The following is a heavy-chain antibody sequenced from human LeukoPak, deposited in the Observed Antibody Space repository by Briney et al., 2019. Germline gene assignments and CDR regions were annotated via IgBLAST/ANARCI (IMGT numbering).Heavy chain of an antibody. CDR2: INHSGST. Sequence: SETLSLTCAVYGGSFSGYYWSWIRQPPGKGLEWIGEINHSGSTNYNPSLKSRVTISVDTSKNQLSLKLSSVTAADTAVYYCARAVLYAYFDYWGQGTLVTVSS. CDR1: GGSFSGYY. J-gene: IGHJ4*02. V-gene: IGHV4-34*01. D-gene: IGHD3-10*01. CDR3: ARAVLYAYFDY.